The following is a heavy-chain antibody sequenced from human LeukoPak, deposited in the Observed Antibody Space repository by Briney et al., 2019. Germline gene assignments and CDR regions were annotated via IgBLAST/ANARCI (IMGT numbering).Heavy chain of an antibody. Sequence: GGSLRLSCAASGFTFSCYGMHWVRQAPGKGREGVDIICDDGNKKYYVDFVRGRFTISRDNSNNMMYLQMNSLRAEDTAVYYCVRVVINGFAWTFDYWGQGTLVTVSS. V-gene: IGHV3-33*01. J-gene: IGHJ4*02. CDR1: GFTFSCYG. CDR2: ICDDGNKK. CDR3: VRVVINGFAWTFDY. D-gene: IGHD3-10*01.